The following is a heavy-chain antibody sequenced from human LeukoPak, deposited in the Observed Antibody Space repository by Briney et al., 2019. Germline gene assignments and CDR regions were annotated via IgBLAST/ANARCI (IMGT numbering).Heavy chain of an antibody. CDR2: IIPIFGTA. J-gene: IGHJ4*02. D-gene: IGHD3-22*01. V-gene: IGHV1-69*05. CDR3: ARGTYYHDSSDLDH. CDR1: GGTFSSYA. Sequence: SVKVSCKASGGTFSSYAISWVRQAPGQGLEWMGGIIPIFGTANYAQKFQGRVTMTRDTSTSTVYMELSSLRSEDTAVYYCARGTYYHDSSDLDHWGQGTLVTVSS.